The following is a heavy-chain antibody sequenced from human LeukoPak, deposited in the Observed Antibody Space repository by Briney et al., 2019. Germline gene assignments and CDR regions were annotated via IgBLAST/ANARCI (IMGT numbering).Heavy chain of an antibody. D-gene: IGHD3-10*01. V-gene: IGHV1-69*05. CDR3: ARGVRGRYPTTRYYYYMDV. CDR1: GGTFSSYA. CDR2: IIPIFRTA. Sequence: SVMVSCKASGGTFSSYAISWVRQAPGPGLEWMGRIIPIFRTANYAQKFQGRVTITTDESTSTAYMELSSLGSEDTAVYYCARGVRGRYPTTRYYYYMDVWGKGTTVTVSS. J-gene: IGHJ6*03.